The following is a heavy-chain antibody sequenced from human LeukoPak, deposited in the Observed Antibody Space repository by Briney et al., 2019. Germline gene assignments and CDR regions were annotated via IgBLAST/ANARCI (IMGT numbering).Heavy chain of an antibody. J-gene: IGHJ4*02. CDR1: SGSIGSFY. V-gene: IGHV4-59*01. CDR2: IHYSGST. D-gene: IGHD6-13*01. Sequence: SETLSLTCTVSSGSIGSFYWSWIRQPPGKGLEWIRNIHYSGSTSYNPSLKSRVTISVDTSKNQFSLKLNSVTAADTAVYYCAREVAAAAPFGYWGQGTLVTVSS. CDR3: AREVAAAAPFGY.